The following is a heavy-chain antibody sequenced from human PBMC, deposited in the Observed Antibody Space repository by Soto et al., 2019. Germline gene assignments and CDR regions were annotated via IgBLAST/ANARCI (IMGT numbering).Heavy chain of an antibody. D-gene: IGHD6-6*01. J-gene: IGHJ3*02. CDR2: ISTYNGNP. Sequence: QVQLVQSGPEVKKPGASVKVSCKASGYTFTGYGISWVRQAPGQGLEWMGWISTYNGNPNYAQKFQGRVTMTTDTSTSTAYMELRSLRSDDTAVFYCASAPLDSTSPKNAFDIWCQGTVVTVSS. CDR3: ASAPLDSTSPKNAFDI. CDR1: GYTFTGYG. V-gene: IGHV1-18*01.